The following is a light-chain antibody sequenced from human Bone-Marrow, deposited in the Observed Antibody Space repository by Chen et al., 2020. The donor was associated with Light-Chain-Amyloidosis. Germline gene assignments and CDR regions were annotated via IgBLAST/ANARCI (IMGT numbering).Light chain of an antibody. CDR1: NIGSTS. CDR3: QVWDRSSDRPV. Sequence: SYVLTLPSSVSVAPGQTGTVAGEGNNIGSTSVHWYQQLPGPAPLLVVYDDSDRPAWIPERLSGSNSGNTATLTISRVEAGDEADYYCQVWDRSSDRPVFGGGTKLTVL. J-gene: IGLJ3*02. V-gene: IGLV3-21*02. CDR2: DDS.